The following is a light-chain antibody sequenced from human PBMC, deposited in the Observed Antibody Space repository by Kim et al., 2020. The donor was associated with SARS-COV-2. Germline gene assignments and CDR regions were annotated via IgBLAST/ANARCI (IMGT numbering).Light chain of an antibody. Sequence: VSVALGQTARITCGGNNIGSKNVHWYQQKPGQAPVLVIYRDSNRPSGIPERFSGSNSGNTATLTISRAQAGDEADYYCQVWDSHVVFGGGTKVTVL. V-gene: IGLV3-9*01. J-gene: IGLJ2*01. CDR2: RDS. CDR1: NIGSKN. CDR3: QVWDSHVV.